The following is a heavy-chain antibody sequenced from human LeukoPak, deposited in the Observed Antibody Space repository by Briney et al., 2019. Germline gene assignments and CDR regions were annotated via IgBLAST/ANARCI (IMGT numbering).Heavy chain of an antibody. Sequence: PSQTLSLTCTVSGGSISSGEYYWSWIRQPPGKGLEWIGYIYYSGSTYYNPSLKSRVTISVDTSKNQFSLKLSSVTAADTAVYYCARGGGIVVVPAATDDAFDMWGQGTMVTVSS. CDR2: IYYSGST. V-gene: IGHV4-30-4*08. D-gene: IGHD2-2*01. CDR3: ARGGGIVVVPAATDDAFDM. CDR1: GGSISSGEYY. J-gene: IGHJ3*02.